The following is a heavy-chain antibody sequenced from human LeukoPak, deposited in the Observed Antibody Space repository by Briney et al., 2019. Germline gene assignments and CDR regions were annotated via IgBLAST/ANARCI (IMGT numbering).Heavy chain of an antibody. J-gene: IGHJ4*02. CDR3: ARGGYYGSGSYSRPPIYFDY. D-gene: IGHD3-10*01. CDR1: GGSISSYY. CDR2: IYYSGST. Sequence: ESSETLSLTCTVSGGSISSYYWSWIRQPPGKGLEWIGYIYYSGSTNYNPSLKSRVTISVDTSKNQFSLKLSSVTAADTAVYYCARGGYYGSGSYSRPPIYFDYWGQGTLVTVSS. V-gene: IGHV4-59*01.